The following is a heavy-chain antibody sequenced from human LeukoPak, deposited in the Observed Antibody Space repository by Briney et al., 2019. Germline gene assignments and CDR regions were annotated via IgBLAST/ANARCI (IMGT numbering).Heavy chain of an antibody. CDR2: ISSSSSYI. D-gene: IGHD5-24*01. CDR3: ARDSSTELEMATITTLGDY. J-gene: IGHJ4*02. Sequence: GGSLRLSCAASGFTFSSYNMNWVRQAPGKGLEWVPSISSSSSYIYYADSVKGRFTISRDNAKNSLYLQMNSLRAEDTAVYYCARDSSTELEMATITTLGDYWGQGTLVTVSS. CDR1: GFTFSSYN. V-gene: IGHV3-21*01.